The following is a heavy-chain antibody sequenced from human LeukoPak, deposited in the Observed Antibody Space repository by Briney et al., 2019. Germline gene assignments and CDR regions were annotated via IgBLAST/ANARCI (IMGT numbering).Heavy chain of an antibody. CDR2: INQDGSGK. CDR3: ARDLYRIVVVPHYFDY. D-gene: IGHD3-22*01. V-gene: IGHV3-7*01. CDR1: GFTFSSYW. J-gene: IGHJ4*02. Sequence: QPGGSLRLSCAASGFTFSSYWMSWVRQAPGKGLEWVANINQDGSGKYYVDSVKGRFTISRDNAKNSLYLQMNSLRAEDTAVYYCARDLYRIVVVPHYFDYWGQGTLVTVSS.